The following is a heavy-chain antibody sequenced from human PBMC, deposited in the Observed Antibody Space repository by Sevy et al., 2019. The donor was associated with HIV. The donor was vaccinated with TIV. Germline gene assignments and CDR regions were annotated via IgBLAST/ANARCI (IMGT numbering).Heavy chain of an antibody. CDR3: ARDAVAVVRGVMISGGMDV. D-gene: IGHD3-10*01. CDR2: INPNSGGT. Sequence: ASVKVSCKASGYTFTGYYMHWVRQAPGQGLEWMGWINPNSGGTNYAQKFQGRVTMTRDTSISTAYMELSRLRSDDTAGYYCARDAVAVVRGVMISGGMDVWGQGTTVTVSS. J-gene: IGHJ6*02. CDR1: GYTFTGYY. V-gene: IGHV1-2*02.